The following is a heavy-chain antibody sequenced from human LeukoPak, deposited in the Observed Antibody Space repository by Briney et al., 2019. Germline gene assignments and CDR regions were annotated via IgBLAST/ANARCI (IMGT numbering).Heavy chain of an antibody. Sequence: SETLSLTCAVYGGSFSGYYWSWIRQPPGKGLEWIGEVNHGGSTNYNPSLKSRVTISIDTSKNQFSLKLSSVTAADTAMYYCARDYVGVAGTFDYWGQGTLVTVSS. V-gene: IGHV4-34*01. D-gene: IGHD6-19*01. CDR2: VNHGGST. J-gene: IGHJ4*02. CDR1: GGSFSGYY. CDR3: ARDYVGVAGTFDY.